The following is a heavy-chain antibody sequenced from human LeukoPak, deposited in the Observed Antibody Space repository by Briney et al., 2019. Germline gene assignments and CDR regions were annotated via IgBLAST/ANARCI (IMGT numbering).Heavy chain of an antibody. CDR2: FYTSGST. J-gene: IGHJ6*03. CDR3: ARVKSDYSNLFYYYYYMDV. CDR1: GGSISSGSYC. Sequence: SETLSLTSTVSGGSISSGSYCWSWIRQTAGKGLEWIGRFYTSGSTNYNPSLKSRVTISVDTSKNQFSLKLSSVTAADTAVYYCARVKSDYSNLFYYYYYMDVWGKGTTVTVSS. D-gene: IGHD4-11*01. V-gene: IGHV4-61*02.